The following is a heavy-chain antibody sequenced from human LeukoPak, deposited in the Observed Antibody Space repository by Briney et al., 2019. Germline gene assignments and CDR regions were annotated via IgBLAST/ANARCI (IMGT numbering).Heavy chain of an antibody. V-gene: IGHV3-53*01. J-gene: IGHJ4*02. CDR3: TRDQMNY. CDR1: EFTVSRNY. D-gene: IGHD5-24*01. CDR2: IFSNGDT. Sequence: PGGSLRLSCTASEFTVSRNYTLWVRQAPGKGLEWVSLIFSNGDTHYADSVKGRFTISRDTSKNTVSLQMNSLRVEDTAMYYCTRDQMNYCGQGTLVTVSS.